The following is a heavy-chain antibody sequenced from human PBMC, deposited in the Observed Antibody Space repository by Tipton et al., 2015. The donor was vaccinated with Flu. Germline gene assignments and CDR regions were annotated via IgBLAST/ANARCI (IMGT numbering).Heavy chain of an antibody. J-gene: IGHJ1*01. CDR2: IHYSGST. Sequence: TLSLTCTVSGGSIRSNSHYWGWIRQPSGKGLEWIGSIHYSGSTYYNPSLASRVIISVDTSKNQFSLKLNSVTAADTAVYYCAKSGSYLEYLQHWGQGTLVTVSS. V-gene: IGHV4-39*07. CDR1: GGSIRSNSHY. D-gene: IGHD1-26*01. CDR3: AKSGSYLEYLQH.